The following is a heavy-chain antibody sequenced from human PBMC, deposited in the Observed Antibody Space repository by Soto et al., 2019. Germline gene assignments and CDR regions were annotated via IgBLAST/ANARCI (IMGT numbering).Heavy chain of an antibody. D-gene: IGHD1-1*01. CDR1: GFTFSSYA. CDR2: ISSNGGST. V-gene: IGHV3-64D*08. CDR3: VKDLRFATTTDDSGDY. Sequence: PGGFLRLSCSASGFTFSSYAMHWVRPAPGKGLEYVSAISSNGGSTYYADSVKGRFTISRDNSKNTLYLQMSSLRAEDTAVYYCVKDLRFATTTDDSGDYWGQGTLVTVSS. J-gene: IGHJ4*02.